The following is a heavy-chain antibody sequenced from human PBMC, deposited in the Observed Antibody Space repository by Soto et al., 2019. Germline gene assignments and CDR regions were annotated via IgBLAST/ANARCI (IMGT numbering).Heavy chain of an antibody. D-gene: IGHD3-10*01. CDR2: INHSGST. CDR1: GGSFSGYY. V-gene: IGHV4-34*01. Sequence: PSETLSLTCAVYGGSFSGYYWSWIRQPPGKGLEWIGEINHSGSTNYNPSLKSRVTISVDTSKNQFSLKLSSVTAADTAVYYCARRPYGHKFDYWGQGTLVTVS. J-gene: IGHJ4*02. CDR3: ARRPYGHKFDY.